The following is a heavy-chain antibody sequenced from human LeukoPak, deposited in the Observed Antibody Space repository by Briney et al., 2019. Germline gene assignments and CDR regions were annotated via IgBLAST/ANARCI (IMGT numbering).Heavy chain of an antibody. Sequence: GGSLRLSCAASGFIFSSYWMSWVRQAPGKGLEWVSAISGSGGSTYYADSVKGWFTISRDNSKNTLYLQMNSLRAEDTAVYYCAKGRGAAHSSYYYGMDVWGQGTTVTVSS. J-gene: IGHJ6*02. CDR2: ISGSGGST. V-gene: IGHV3-23*01. D-gene: IGHD6-6*01. CDR3: AKGRGAAHSSYYYGMDV. CDR1: GFIFSSYW.